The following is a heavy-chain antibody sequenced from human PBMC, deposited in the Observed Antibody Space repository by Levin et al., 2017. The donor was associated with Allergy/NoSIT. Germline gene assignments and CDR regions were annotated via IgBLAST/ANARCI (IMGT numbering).Heavy chain of an antibody. CDR1: GASFTTDRYY. Sequence: ESLKISCTVSGASFTTDRYYWGWSRQPPGKGLEWIGSVRYSGTTHYNPSLNSRATISVDTSKNQFSLRLTSVTAAETAVYFCATIVATGNVGRGYCDLWGQGSLVTVSS. J-gene: IGHJ4*02. CDR3: ATIVATGNVGRGYCDL. D-gene: IGHD1-1*01. CDR2: VRYSGTT. V-gene: IGHV4-39*01.